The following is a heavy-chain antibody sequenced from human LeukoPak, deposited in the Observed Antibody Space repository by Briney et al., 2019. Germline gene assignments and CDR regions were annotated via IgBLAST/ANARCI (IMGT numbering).Heavy chain of an antibody. V-gene: IGHV1-46*01. Sequence: GASVNVSCKASGYTFTSYYMHWVRQAPGQGLEWMGIINPSGGSTSYAQKFQGRVTMTRDMSTSTVYMELSSLRSEDTAVYYCARGQQWLDLFYWGQGTLVTVSS. CDR3: ARGQQWLDLFY. D-gene: IGHD6-19*01. J-gene: IGHJ4*02. CDR1: GYTFTSYY. CDR2: INPSGGST.